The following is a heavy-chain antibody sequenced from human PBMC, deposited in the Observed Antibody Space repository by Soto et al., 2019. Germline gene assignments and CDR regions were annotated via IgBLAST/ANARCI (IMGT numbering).Heavy chain of an antibody. Sequence: VGSLRLSCAASGFTFSSYAMHWVRQAPGKGLEWVAVISYDGSNKYYADSVKGRFTISRDNSKNTLYLQMNSLRAEDTAVYYCASRIVLMVYAIAREAVAAPPDYWGQGTLVTVSS. CDR1: GFTFSSYA. V-gene: IGHV3-30-3*01. D-gene: IGHD2-8*01. CDR2: ISYDGSNK. J-gene: IGHJ4*02. CDR3: ASRIVLMVYAIAREAVAAPPDY.